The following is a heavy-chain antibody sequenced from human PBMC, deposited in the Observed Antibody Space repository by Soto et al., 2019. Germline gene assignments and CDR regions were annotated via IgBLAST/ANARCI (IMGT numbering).Heavy chain of an antibody. Sequence: QVQLVQSGAEVKKPGASVKVSCKASGYTFTTYYIHWVRQAPRQGLEWIGVINPSGGSATYTHNFQDRVTMTRDTSTSTVTMELGSLPTDDTPLYYFARSPLFGWLQSWHFDYWGQGALVTVSS. CDR1: GYTFTTYY. V-gene: IGHV1-46*01. J-gene: IGHJ4*02. CDR3: ARSPLFGWLQSWHFDY. CDR2: INPSGGSA. D-gene: IGHD5-12*01.